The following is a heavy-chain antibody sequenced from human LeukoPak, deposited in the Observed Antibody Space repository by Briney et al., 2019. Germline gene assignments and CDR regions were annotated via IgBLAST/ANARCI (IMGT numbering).Heavy chain of an antibody. CDR1: GFTVSSYY. CDR2: IYSGGNT. Sequence: GGSLRLSCAASGFTVSSYYMSWVRQAPGKGLEWVSVIYSGGNTYFADSVKGRFTITRDNSKNTLYLQMNSLRAEDTAVYYCATRYASGRASFDYWGQGTLVTVSS. D-gene: IGHD3-10*01. J-gene: IGHJ4*02. V-gene: IGHV3-66*01. CDR3: ATRYASGRASFDY.